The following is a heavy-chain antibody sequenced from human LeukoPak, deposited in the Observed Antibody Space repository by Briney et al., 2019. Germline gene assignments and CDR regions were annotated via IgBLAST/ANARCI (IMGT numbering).Heavy chain of an antibody. D-gene: IGHD6-19*01. J-gene: IGHJ3*02. CDR2: ISSSSSTI. Sequence: GGSLRLSCAASGFSFSTYSMHWVRQAPGKGLEWVSYISSSSSTIYYADSVKGRFTISRDNAKNSLYLQMNSLRAEDTAVYYCARHISGWYAGAFDIWGQGTMVTVSS. CDR1: GFSFSTYS. CDR3: ARHISGWYAGAFDI. V-gene: IGHV3-48*04.